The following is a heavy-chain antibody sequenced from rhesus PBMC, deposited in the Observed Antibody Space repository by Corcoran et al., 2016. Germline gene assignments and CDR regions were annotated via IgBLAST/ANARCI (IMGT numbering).Heavy chain of an antibody. CDR1: GFTSSSYE. CDR2: ISNTGKTI. CDR3: TRGYSWNFCFDY. Sequence: EVQLVESGGGLGQSGGSLRLSCAASGFTSSSYELSWVRQGLEGVSCISNTGKTIYYADSVKSRVTSAKDNAKNSLSLQLNRLKTEDTAVYYCTRGYSWNFCFDYWGQGVLVTVSS. J-gene: IGHJ4*01. V-gene: IGHV3S4*01. D-gene: IGHD1-1-1*01.